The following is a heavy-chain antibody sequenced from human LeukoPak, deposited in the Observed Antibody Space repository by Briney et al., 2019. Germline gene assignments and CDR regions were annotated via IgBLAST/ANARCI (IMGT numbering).Heavy chain of an antibody. CDR1: GGSISSTSYY. D-gene: IGHD1-26*01. Sequence: PSETLSLTCTVSGGSISSTSYYWGWIRQPPGKGLEWIGIIYYSGSTYHNPSLKSRVTISVDTSKNQFSLKLTSVTAADTAVYYCAGRGNGSYYSGDWFDPWGQGSLVTVSS. CDR3: AGRGNGSYYSGDWFDP. CDR2: IYYSGST. V-gene: IGHV4-39*01. J-gene: IGHJ5*02.